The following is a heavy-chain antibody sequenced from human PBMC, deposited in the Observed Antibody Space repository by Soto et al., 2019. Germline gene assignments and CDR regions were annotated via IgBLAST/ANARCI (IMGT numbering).Heavy chain of an antibody. J-gene: IGHJ4*02. CDR1: GDSVSSNSAA. V-gene: IGHV6-1*01. Sequence: QVQLQQSGPGLVKPSQTLSLTCAISGDSVSSNSAAWNWIRQSPSRGLEWLGRTYYRSKLYNDYAVSVKSRITINPDTSKIQFSLQLNSVTPEDTAVYYCARGRDSSSWYVFLGRYYFDYWGQGTLVTVSS. D-gene: IGHD6-13*01. CDR2: TYYRSKLYN. CDR3: ARGRDSSSWYVFLGRYYFDY.